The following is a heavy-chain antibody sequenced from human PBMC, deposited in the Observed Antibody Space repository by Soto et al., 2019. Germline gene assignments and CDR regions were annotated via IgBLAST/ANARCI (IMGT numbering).Heavy chain of an antibody. V-gene: IGHV1-69*02. Sequence: QVQVVQSGAEVKKPESSVKVSCKPSGGTFNTYTVNWVRLAPGHGLEWMGRFLLILVMANYAQKFQDRVTITADRSTFTAYMELNSLTSDDTAVYYCAITYCRDNSCPRDFDFWGPGTRVTVSS. D-gene: IGHD2-21*01. CDR2: FLLILVMA. CDR3: AITYCRDNSCPRDFDF. J-gene: IGHJ4*02. CDR1: GGTFNTYT.